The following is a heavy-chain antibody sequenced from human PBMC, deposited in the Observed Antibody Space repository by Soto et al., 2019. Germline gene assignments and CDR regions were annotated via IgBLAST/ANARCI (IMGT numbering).Heavy chain of an antibody. CDR2: ILSSDEK. D-gene: IGHD3-22*01. J-gene: IGHJ6*03. V-gene: IGHV2-26*01. Sequence: QVTLKESGPVLVKPTETLTLTCTVSGFSLRNARMGVSWIRQPPGKGLEWLAHILSSDEKSYNTSLKGRLTLSKDTSKSQVDLVMPDIDPVETATYFCARMLAVNYYYYYVDVWGEGNTVTVSS. CDR1: GFSLRNARMG. CDR3: ARMLAVNYYYYYVDV.